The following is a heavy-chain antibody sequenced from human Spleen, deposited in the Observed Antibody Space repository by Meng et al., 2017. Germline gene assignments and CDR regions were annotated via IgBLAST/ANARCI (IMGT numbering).Heavy chain of an antibody. Sequence: QAQVAESGGGLVTPVGSLRLSCAASGFTVSSNYMSWVRQAPGKGLEWVAVISSDGINTYYADSVRGRFTVSRDNSKSTLYLQMDSLRAEDAALYYCARDRVQIWLFVGIFDSWGQGALVTVSS. CDR2: ISSDGINT. J-gene: IGHJ4*02. V-gene: IGHV3-30*14. CDR3: ARDRVQIWLFVGIFDS. CDR1: GFTVSSNY. D-gene: IGHD3-22*01.